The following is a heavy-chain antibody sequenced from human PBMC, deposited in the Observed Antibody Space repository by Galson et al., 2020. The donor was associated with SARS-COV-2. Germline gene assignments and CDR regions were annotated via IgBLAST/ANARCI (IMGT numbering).Heavy chain of an antibody. CDR2: MHQIGNS. Sequence: SETLSLTCTVSGYSISRAYYWGWIRQPPGKGPEWIGSMHQIGNSFYNPSLQSRVSISLDTSNNQFFLKVTSVTAADTAVYYCARDMLGSHGVFDFWGQGILVTVSS. CDR1: GYSISRAYY. V-gene: IGHV4-38-2*02. CDR3: ARDMLGSHGVFDF. J-gene: IGHJ4*02. D-gene: IGHD3-10*02.